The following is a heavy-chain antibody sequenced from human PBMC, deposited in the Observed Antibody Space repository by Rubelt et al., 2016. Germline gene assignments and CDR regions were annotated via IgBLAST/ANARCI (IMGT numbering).Heavy chain of an antibody. D-gene: IGHD6-19*01. Sequence: QLQLQESGPGLVKPSETLSLTCTVSGGSISSSSYYWGWIRQPPGKGLEWIGYVYYTGSTFYNPSLQRRLSMSLDTSKKKFSLRLSSVTAADTAVYYCARNSIGWSQMDYWGQGTLVTVSS. CDR2: VYYTGST. J-gene: IGHJ4*02. CDR1: GGSISSSSYY. V-gene: IGHV4-39*07. CDR3: ARNSIGWSQMDY.